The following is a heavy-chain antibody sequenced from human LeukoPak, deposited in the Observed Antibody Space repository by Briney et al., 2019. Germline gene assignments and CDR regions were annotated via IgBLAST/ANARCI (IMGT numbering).Heavy chain of an antibody. Sequence: GGSLRLSCAASGFTFDDYAMHWVRQAPGKGLEWVSLISGDGGSTYYSDSVKGRFTISRENAKNSLYLQMNSLRAGDTAVYYCAAGTLGVDYWGQGTLVTVSS. CDR2: ISGDGGST. CDR1: GFTFDDYA. CDR3: AAGTLGVDY. J-gene: IGHJ4*02. D-gene: IGHD6-13*01. V-gene: IGHV3-43*02.